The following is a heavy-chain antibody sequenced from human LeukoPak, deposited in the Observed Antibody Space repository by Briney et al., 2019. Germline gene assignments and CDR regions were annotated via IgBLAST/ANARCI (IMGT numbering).Heavy chain of an antibody. D-gene: IGHD5-12*01. CDR1: GFTFSSNY. Sequence: GGSLRLSCAASGFTFSSNYMSWVRQAPGKGLKWVSVIYSGGSTYYADSVKGRFTISRDNSKNTLYLQMNSLRAEDTAVYYCARVGGGYVSDAFDIWGQGTMVTVSS. J-gene: IGHJ3*02. CDR2: IYSGGST. V-gene: IGHV3-66*01. CDR3: ARVGGGYVSDAFDI.